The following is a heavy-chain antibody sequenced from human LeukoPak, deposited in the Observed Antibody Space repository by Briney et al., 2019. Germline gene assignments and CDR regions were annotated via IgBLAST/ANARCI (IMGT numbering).Heavy chain of an antibody. CDR1: GFTFSSHA. J-gene: IGHJ4*02. D-gene: IGHD3-3*01. CDR3: VKEYHSRGFGAYFDY. CDR2: ISYDGSNK. V-gene: IGHV3-30*04. Sequence: PGGSLRLSCAASGFTFSSHAMHWVRQAPGKGLEWVAVISYDGSNKYYADSVKGRFTLSRDNSINTVDLQMNSLRAEDTAVYYCVKEYHSRGFGAYFDYWGQGTLVTVSS.